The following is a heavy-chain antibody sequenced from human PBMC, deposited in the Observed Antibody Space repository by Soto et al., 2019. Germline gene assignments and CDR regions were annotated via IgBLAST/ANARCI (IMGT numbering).Heavy chain of an antibody. J-gene: IGHJ6*02. D-gene: IGHD3-22*01. Sequence: GGSLRLSCAASGFTFSSYAMSLVRQAPGKGLEWVSAFSGSGGSTYYADSVKGRFTISSDNSKNTLYLQMNTLRAEDTALYYCAKDNAGNYESGPSPPGYHHGTKLWGQGTTV. CDR3: AKDNAGNYESGPSPPGYHHGTKL. CDR1: GFTFSSYA. V-gene: IGHV3-23*01. CDR2: FSGSGGST.